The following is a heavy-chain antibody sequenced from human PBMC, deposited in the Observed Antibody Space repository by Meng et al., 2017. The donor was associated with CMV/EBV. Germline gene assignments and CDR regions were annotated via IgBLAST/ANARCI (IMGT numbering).Heavy chain of an antibody. CDR2: INHSGST. D-gene: IGHD3-10*01. J-gene: IGHJ4*02. Sequence: WCAGLLSPSGTRSLPCAVYGGSFSGYYWSWIRQPPGKGLEWIGEINHSGSTNYNPSLKSRVTISVDTSKNQFSLKLSSVTAADTAVYYCARESMVRGEDWGQGTLVTVSS. CDR3: ARESMVRGED. CDR1: GGSFSGYY. V-gene: IGHV4-34*01.